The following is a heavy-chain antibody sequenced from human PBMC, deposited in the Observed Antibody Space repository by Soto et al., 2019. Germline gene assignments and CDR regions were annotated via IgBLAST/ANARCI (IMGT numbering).Heavy chain of an antibody. CDR2: VHYYGST. V-gene: IGHV4-39*01. CDR3: SRLPHHMARECYFDI. D-gene: IGHD3-10*01. J-gene: IGHJ4*02. CDR1: GDSISSTNYY. Sequence: QLQLQESGPGLVKPSETLSLTCTVSGDSISSTNYYWGWIRQPPGKGLEWIGIVHYYGSTYYHPSLTTRLTISVDTSHVSLKLTSATAADTSLYSFSRLPHHMARECYFDIWGPGTLVTVSS.